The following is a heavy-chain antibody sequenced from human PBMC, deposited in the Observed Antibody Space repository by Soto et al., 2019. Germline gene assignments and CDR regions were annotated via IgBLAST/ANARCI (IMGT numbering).Heavy chain of an antibody. V-gene: IGHV3-7*01. CDR2: IKQDGSEK. D-gene: IGHD7-27*01. Sequence: GGSLRLSCAASGFTFSSYGMHWVRQAPGKGLEWVAGIKQDGSEKYYVDSVKGRFTVSRDNARNTLYVQMNSLRADDTAVYYCTRDLNWEAHRGQRTLVTVSS. CDR1: GFTFSSYG. J-gene: IGHJ4*02. CDR3: TRDLNWEAH.